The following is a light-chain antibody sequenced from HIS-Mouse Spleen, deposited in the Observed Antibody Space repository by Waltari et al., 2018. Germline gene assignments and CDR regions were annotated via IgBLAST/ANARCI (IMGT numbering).Light chain of an antibody. CDR3: CSYAGSSTVV. Sequence: QSALTQPASVSGSPGQSITISCTGTSSDVGSYNLVSWYQQHPGKAPKLMIYEGSKRPSWVSNRFSGSKSGNTASRTISGLQAEDEADYYCCSYAGSSTVVFGGGTKLTVL. V-gene: IGLV2-23*01. J-gene: IGLJ2*01. CDR2: EGS. CDR1: SSDVGSYNL.